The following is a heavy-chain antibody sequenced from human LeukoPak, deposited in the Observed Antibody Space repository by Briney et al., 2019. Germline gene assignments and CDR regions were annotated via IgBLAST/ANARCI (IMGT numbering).Heavy chain of an antibody. D-gene: IGHD3-9*01. V-gene: IGHV3-66*01. CDR3: ARRHYDILTGSPGLDY. J-gene: IGHJ4*02. Sequence: PGGSLRPSCAASGFTVSSNYMSWVRQAPGKGLEWVSVIYSDGSTYYADSVKGRFTISRDNSKNTVYLQMNSLRAEDTAVYYCARRHYDILTGSPGLDYWGQGTLVTVSS. CDR1: GFTVSSNY. CDR2: IYSDGST.